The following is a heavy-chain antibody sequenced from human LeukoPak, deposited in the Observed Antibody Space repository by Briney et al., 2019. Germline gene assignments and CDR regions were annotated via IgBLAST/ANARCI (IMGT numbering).Heavy chain of an antibody. Sequence: QPGGSLRLSCAASGFTVSSNYMSWVRQAPGKGLEWVSVLYSGGNTYYADSVKGRFTISRDNAKNSLYLQMNSLRAEDTAVYYCARSYSSSRGTFDYWGQGTLVTVSS. D-gene: IGHD6-6*01. CDR2: LYSGGNT. CDR3: ARSYSSSRGTFDY. V-gene: IGHV3-66*01. J-gene: IGHJ4*02. CDR1: GFTVSSNY.